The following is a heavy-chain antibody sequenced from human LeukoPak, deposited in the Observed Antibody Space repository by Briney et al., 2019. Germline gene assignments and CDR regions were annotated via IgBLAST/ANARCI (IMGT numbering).Heavy chain of an antibody. V-gene: IGHV4-34*01. CDR2: INHSGST. Sequence: SETLSLTCAVYGGSFSGYYWSWIRQPPGKGLEWIGEINHSGSTNYNPSLKSRVTISVDTSKNQFSLKLSSVTAADTAVYYCAGTRIEYDYVWGSYLRPFDYWGQGTLVTVSS. D-gene: IGHD3-16*02. J-gene: IGHJ4*02. CDR3: AGTRIEYDYVWGSYLRPFDY. CDR1: GGSFSGYY.